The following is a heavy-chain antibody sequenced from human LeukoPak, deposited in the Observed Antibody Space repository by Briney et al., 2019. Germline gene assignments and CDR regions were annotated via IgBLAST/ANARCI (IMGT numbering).Heavy chain of an antibody. D-gene: IGHD3-22*01. V-gene: IGHV1-69*05. Sequence: GASVKVSCKASGGTFSSYAISWVRQAPGQGLEWMGRIIPIFGTANYAQKFQGRVTITTDESTSTAYMELSSLRSEDTAVYYCAGGPMIERSPVGYWGQGTLVTVSS. CDR1: GGTFSSYA. CDR3: AGGPMIERSPVGY. J-gene: IGHJ4*02. CDR2: IIPIFGTA.